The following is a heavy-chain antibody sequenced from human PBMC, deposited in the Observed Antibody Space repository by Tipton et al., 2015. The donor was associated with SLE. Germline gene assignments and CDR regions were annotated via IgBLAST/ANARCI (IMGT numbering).Heavy chain of an antibody. Sequence: TLSLTCTVSYGSISGYYWTWIRQPPGRGLQWVGSVYYSGSTNYNPSLKSRVTISVDTSKDQFSLRLNSVTAADTAVYYCARGAYTSYFYYIDVWVKGTTVTVSS. J-gene: IGHJ6*03. CDR1: YGSISGYY. CDR2: VYYSGST. CDR3: ARGAYTSYFYYIDV. D-gene: IGHD4-11*01. V-gene: IGHV4-59*01.